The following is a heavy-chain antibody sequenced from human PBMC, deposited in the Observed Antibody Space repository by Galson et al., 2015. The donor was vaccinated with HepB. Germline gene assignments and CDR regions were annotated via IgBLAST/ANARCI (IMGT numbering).Heavy chain of an antibody. CDR2: ISWISGSI. CDR1: GLTFDDYA. J-gene: IGHJ4*02. CDR3: AKDRNYYDSSGLFDY. D-gene: IGHD3-22*01. Sequence: SLRLSGAASGLTFDDYAMHWVRQAPGKGLEWVSGISWISGSIGYADSVKGRFTLSRDNAKNSLYLQMNSLSAEDTALYYCAKDRNYYDSSGLFDYWGQGTLVTVSS. V-gene: IGHV3-9*01.